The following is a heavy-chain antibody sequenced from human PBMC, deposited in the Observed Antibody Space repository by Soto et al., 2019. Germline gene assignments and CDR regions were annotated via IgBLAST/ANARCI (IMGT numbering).Heavy chain of an antibody. CDR2: IYYSGST. Sequence: LSLTCTVSGGSISSGGYYWSWIRQHPGKGLEWIGYIYYSGSTYYNPSLKSRVTISVDTSKNQFSLKLSSVTAADTAVYYCARIFYSSGYYYIYYFDYWGQGTLVTVSS. D-gene: IGHD3-22*01. V-gene: IGHV4-31*03. CDR3: ARIFYSSGYYYIYYFDY. J-gene: IGHJ4*02. CDR1: GGSISSGGYY.